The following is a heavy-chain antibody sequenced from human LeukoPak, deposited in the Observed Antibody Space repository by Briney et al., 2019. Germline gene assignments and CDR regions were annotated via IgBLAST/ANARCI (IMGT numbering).Heavy chain of an antibody. CDR3: AKDHPNGYLYYFDY. CDR2: ISGSGGST. D-gene: IGHD1-1*01. CDR1: GFTFSSYG. J-gene: IGHJ4*02. Sequence: GGSLRLSCAASGFTFSSYGMSWVRQAPGKGLEWVSAISGSGGSTYYADSVKGRFTISRDNTKNTLYLQMNSMRAEDTAVYYCAKDHPNGYLYYFDYWGQGTLVTVSS. V-gene: IGHV3-23*01.